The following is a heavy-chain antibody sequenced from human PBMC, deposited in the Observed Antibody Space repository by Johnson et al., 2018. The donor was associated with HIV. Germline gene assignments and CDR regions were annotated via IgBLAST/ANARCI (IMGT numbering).Heavy chain of an antibody. CDR3: TTAIVIDAFDI. J-gene: IGHJ3*02. CDR2: IKRKIEGEAT. CDR1: GFTFSNVW. Sequence: EVQLVESGGGLVKPGGSLRLSCAASGFTFSNVWMSWVRQAPGKGLEWVGRIKRKIEGEATDYAAPVKGRFTISRDDSKNTLFLQMSSLKTDDTAVYYCTTAIVIDAFDIWGQGTMVTVSS. D-gene: IGHD3-16*02. V-gene: IGHV3-15*01.